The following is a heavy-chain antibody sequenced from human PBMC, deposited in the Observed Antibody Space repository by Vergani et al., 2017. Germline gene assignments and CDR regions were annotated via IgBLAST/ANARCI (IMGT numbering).Heavy chain of an antibody. Sequence: QVHLVESGGGVDQPGRSLRLSCVVSGFTSSYYGMHWVRQAPGKGLEWVAVISYDGTQKYYADSVKGRSTITRDNSKSTLYLQMNSLRTEDTAVYYCATKSCGTPGCQIGYFREWGQGTLVTVSS. J-gene: IGHJ1*01. V-gene: IGHV3-30*03. CDR2: ISYDGTQK. D-gene: IGHD1-1*01. CDR3: ATKSCGTPGCQIGYFRE. CDR1: GFTSSYYG.